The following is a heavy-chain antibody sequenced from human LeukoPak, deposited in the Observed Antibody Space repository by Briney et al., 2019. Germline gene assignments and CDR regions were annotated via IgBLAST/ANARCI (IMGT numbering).Heavy chain of an antibody. CDR1: GFTLMTYA. V-gene: IGHV3-23*01. D-gene: IGHD3-3*01. CDR2: ISGSDGST. J-gene: IGHJ4*02. Sequence: GGSLRLSCAASGFTLMTYAMSWVRQAPGKGLEWVSAISGSDGSTYYADSVKGRFTISRDNSKNTLYLQMNSLRAEDTAVYYCAKDRGLRFLEWFFDYWGQGTLVTVSS. CDR3: AKDRGLRFLEWFFDY.